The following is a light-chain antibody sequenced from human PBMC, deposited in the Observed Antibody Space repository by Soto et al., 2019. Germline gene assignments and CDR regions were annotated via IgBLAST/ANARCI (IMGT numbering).Light chain of an antibody. CDR1: SSDVGSYNL. J-gene: IGLJ3*02. CDR3: CSYATSRTLV. CDR2: EGS. Sequence: QSVLTQTASVSASPGQSITISCSGTSSDVGSYNLVSWYQHYPGKAPKLIIYEGSRRPSGVSDRFSGSKSGNTASLTSSGLQAEDEADYYCCSYATSRTLVFGGGTKLTVL. V-gene: IGLV2-23*01.